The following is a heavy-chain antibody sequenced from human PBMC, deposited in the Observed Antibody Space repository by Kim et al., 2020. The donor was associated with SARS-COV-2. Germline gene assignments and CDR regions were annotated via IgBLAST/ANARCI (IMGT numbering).Heavy chain of an antibody. CDR1: GFTFSSYA. D-gene: IGHD3-10*01. CDR3: AKDRLTMVQGVWDAFDI. V-gene: IGHV3-23*01. J-gene: IGHJ3*02. Sequence: GGSLRLSCAASGFTFSSYAMSWVRRAPGKGLEWVSAISGSGGSTYYADSVKGRFTISRDNSKNTLYLQMNSLRAEDTAVYYCAKDRLTMVQGVWDAFDIWGQGTMVTVSS. CDR2: ISGSGGST.